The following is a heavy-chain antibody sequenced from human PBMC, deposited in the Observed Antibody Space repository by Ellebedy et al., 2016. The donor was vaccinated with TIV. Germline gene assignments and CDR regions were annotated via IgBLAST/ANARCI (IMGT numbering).Heavy chain of an antibody. CDR3: AKGRRRITMITRDWDYYSHGMDV. CDR2: IRSDGSNK. Sequence: GESLKIPCAASGFSLSSYGMHWVRQAPGKGLEWVAFIRSDGSNKYYADSVKGRFTISRDNSKDTLYLEMNSLRADDTAVYYCAKGRRRITMITRDWDYYSHGMDVWGQGTTVTVSS. CDR1: GFSLSSYG. V-gene: IGHV3-30*02. D-gene: IGHD3-22*01. J-gene: IGHJ6*02.